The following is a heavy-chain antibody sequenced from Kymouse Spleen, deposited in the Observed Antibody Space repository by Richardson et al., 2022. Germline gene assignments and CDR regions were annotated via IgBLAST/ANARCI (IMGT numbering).Heavy chain of an antibody. CDR1: GFTFSSYG. V-gene: IGHV3-30*18. CDR2: ISYDGSNK. CDR3: AKLTGTTN. Sequence: QVQLVESGGGVVQPGRSLRLSCAASGFTFSSYGMHWVRQAPGKGLEWVAVISYDGSNKYYADSVKGRFTISRDNSKNTLYLQMNSLRAEDTAVYYCAKLTGTTNWGQGTLVTVSS. D-gene: IGHD1-7*01. J-gene: IGHJ4*02.